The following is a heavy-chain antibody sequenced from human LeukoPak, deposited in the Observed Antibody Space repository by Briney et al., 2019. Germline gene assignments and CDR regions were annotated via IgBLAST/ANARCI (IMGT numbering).Heavy chain of an antibody. CDR2: IIPIFGTA. Sequence: GASVKVSCKASGGTFSSYAISWVRQAPGQGLEWMGGIIPIFGTANYAQKFQGRATITADKSTSTAYMELSSLRSEDTAVYYCAIFEYSSSHPGGRYYYYMDVWGKGTTVTVSS. V-gene: IGHV1-69*06. D-gene: IGHD6-6*01. CDR1: GGTFSSYA. CDR3: AIFEYSSSHPGGRYYYYMDV. J-gene: IGHJ6*03.